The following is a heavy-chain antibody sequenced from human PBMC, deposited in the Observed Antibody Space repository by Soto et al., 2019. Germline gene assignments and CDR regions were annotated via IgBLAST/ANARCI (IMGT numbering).Heavy chain of an antibody. CDR3: ARQGGTGTRHDY. CDR2: IWYDGSNK. Sequence: QVQLVESGGGVVQPGRSLRLSCAASGFTFSSYGMHWVRQAPGKGLEWVAVIWYDGSNKYYADSVKGRFTISRDSSKNTLYLQMNSLRAEDTAVYYRARQGGTGTRHDYWGQGTLVTVSS. V-gene: IGHV3-33*01. J-gene: IGHJ4*02. D-gene: IGHD1-7*01. CDR1: GFTFSSYG.